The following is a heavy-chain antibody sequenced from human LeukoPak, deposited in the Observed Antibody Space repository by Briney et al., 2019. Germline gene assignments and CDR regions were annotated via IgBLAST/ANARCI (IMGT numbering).Heavy chain of an antibody. V-gene: IGHV4-39*01. CDR1: GGSISSSSYY. J-gene: IGHJ4*02. Sequence: SETLSLTCTVSGGSISSSSYYWGWIRQPPGKGLEWIGSIYYSGSTYYNPSLKSRVTISVDTSKNQFSLKLSSVTAPDTAVYYCARHDKNYDYVWGSYRPNALDYWGQGTLVTVSS. CDR2: IYYSGST. CDR3: ARHDKNYDYVWGSYRPNALDY. D-gene: IGHD3-16*02.